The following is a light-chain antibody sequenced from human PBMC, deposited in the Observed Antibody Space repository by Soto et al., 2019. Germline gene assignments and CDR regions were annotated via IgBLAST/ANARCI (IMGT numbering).Light chain of an antibody. CDR2: KAS. Sequence: DIQMTQSPSTLSATVGDRVTITCRASQSVSSWLAWYQQKPGKAPKLLIYKASSVQNEVLSRFSGSGSGTEFSLTISSMQPEDIATYYCQQYNSYLWTFGQGTKV. V-gene: IGKV1-5*03. CDR3: QQYNSYLWT. CDR1: QSVSSW. J-gene: IGKJ1*01.